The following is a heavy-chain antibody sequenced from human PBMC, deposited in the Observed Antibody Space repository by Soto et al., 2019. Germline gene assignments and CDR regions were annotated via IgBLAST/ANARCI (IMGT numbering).Heavy chain of an antibody. CDR3: AKDYIGVIPDAFDI. J-gene: IGHJ3*02. V-gene: IGHV3-23*01. Sequence: EVQVLESGGGLVQPGGSLRLSCAASGFSFSNYAMSWVRQAPGKGLEWVSGIGVTGGTTNYADPVQGRFIISRDNSKNTLYLQMNSLRAEDTAVYYCAKDYIGVIPDAFDIWGQGTMVTVSS. CDR2: IGVTGGTT. D-gene: IGHD3-10*01. CDR1: GFSFSNYA.